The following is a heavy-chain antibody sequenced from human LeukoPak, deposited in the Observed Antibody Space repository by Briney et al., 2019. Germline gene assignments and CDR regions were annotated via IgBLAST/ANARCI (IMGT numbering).Heavy chain of an antibody. D-gene: IGHD4-11*01. CDR3: AKDPNYGNPDY. CDR2: IYSGGST. CDR1: GFTVSSNY. V-gene: IGHV3-53*01. J-gene: IGHJ4*02. Sequence: GGSLRLPCAASGFTVSSNYMSWVRQAPGKGLEWVSVIYSGGSTYYADSVKGRFTIPRDNFKNTLYLQMNSLRAEDTAVYYCAKDPNYGNPDYWGQGTLVTVSS.